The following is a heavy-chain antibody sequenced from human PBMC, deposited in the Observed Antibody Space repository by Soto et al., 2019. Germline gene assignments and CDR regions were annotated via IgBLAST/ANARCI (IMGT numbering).Heavy chain of an antibody. V-gene: IGHV3-30-3*01. CDR1: GFTFSSYA. Sequence: QVQLVESGGGVVQPGRSLRLSCAASGFTFSSYAMHWVRQAPGKGLEWVAVRSYDGSNKYYADSVKGRFTISRDNSKNTLYLQMNSLRAEDTAVYYCARDHKQWLPYYYYGMDVWGQGTTVTVSS. D-gene: IGHD6-19*01. CDR2: RSYDGSNK. CDR3: ARDHKQWLPYYYYGMDV. J-gene: IGHJ6*02.